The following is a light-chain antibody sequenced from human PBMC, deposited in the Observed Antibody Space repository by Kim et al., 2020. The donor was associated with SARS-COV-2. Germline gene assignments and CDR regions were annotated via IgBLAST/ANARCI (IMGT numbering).Light chain of an antibody. J-gene: IGKJ5*01. Sequence: DIQMTQSPSTLSASVGDRVTITCRASQSFSSWLAWYQQKPGKVPKLLIYKTSILESGVPSRFSGSGSGTEFTLTISSLQPDDFATYYCQQYNNFPLAFGQRTRLEI. CDR3: QQYNNFPLA. CDR2: KTS. V-gene: IGKV1-5*03. CDR1: QSFSSW.